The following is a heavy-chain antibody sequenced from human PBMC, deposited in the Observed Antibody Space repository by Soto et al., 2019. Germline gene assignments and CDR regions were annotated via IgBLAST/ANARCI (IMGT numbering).Heavy chain of an antibody. CDR3: AKQGAAGEVDY. Sequence: QVQLVESGGGVVQPGRSLRLSCAASGFTFSNYGMHWVRQAPGKGLEWVAHMSFDGSDKHYADSVKGRFTISRDNSKNTLFLQMSSLRADDTAVYYCAKQGAAGEVDYWGQGTLVTVSS. CDR1: GFTFSNYG. D-gene: IGHD6-13*01. J-gene: IGHJ4*02. V-gene: IGHV3-30*18. CDR2: MSFDGSDK.